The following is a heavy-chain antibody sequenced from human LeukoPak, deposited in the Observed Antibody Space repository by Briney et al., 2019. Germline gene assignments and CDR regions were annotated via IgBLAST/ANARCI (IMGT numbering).Heavy chain of an antibody. CDR1: GGTFSSYA. D-gene: IGHD2-2*01. CDR2: IIPIFGTA. Sequence: SVKVSCKASGGTFSSYAISWVRQAPGQGLEWMGGIIPIFGTANYAQKFQGRVTITADESTSTAYMELSSLRSEDTAVYYCASGLYRYCSSTSCYFDYWGQGTLVTVSS. V-gene: IGHV1-69*13. J-gene: IGHJ4*02. CDR3: ASGLYRYCSSTSCYFDY.